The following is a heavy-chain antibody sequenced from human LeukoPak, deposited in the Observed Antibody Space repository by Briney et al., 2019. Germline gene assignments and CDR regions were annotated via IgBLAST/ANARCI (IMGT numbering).Heavy chain of an antibody. Sequence: GASVKVSCTASGDTFSSYANSWVRQAPGQGLEWMGGIIPIFGAPKYAQKFQGRVTIAADESTSTAYMELSSLRSEDTAVYYCARDPSGSYPSWAFDIWGQGTMVTVSS. CDR1: GDTFSSYA. CDR2: IIPIFGAP. J-gene: IGHJ3*02. D-gene: IGHD1-26*01. V-gene: IGHV1-69*13. CDR3: ARDPSGSYPSWAFDI.